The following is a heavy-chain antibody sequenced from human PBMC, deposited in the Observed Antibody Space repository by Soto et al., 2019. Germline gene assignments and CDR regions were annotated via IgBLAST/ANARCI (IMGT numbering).Heavy chain of an antibody. Sequence: QVQLVESGGGVVQPGRSLRLSCAASGFTFSSYGMHWVRQAPGKGLEWVAVIWYDGSNKYYADSVKGRFTISRDNSKNTLYLQMNSLRAEDTAVYYCARRPWELRTTHYFDYWGQGTLVTVSS. J-gene: IGHJ4*02. V-gene: IGHV3-33*01. CDR1: GFTFSSYG. CDR3: ARRPWELRTTHYFDY. CDR2: IWYDGSNK. D-gene: IGHD1-26*01.